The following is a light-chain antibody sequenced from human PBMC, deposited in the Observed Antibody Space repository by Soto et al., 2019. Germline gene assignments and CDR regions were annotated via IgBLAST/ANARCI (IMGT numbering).Light chain of an antibody. CDR2: RAS. CDR3: QQYGSSPVT. J-gene: IGKJ5*01. V-gene: IGKV3-20*01. CDR1: QSVAGTY. Sequence: EIVLTQSPGTLSLSPGERATLSRRASQSVAGTYLAWYQQKPGQAPRLLIYRASSRATGIPDRFSGSGSGTDFTLTISRLEPEDFAVFYCQQYGSSPVTFGQGTRLEIK.